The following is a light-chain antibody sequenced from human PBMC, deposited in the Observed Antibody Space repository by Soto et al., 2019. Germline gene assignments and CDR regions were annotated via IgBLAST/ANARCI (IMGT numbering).Light chain of an antibody. J-gene: IGKJ2*01. V-gene: IGKV3-20*01. CDR2: GAS. CDR1: QSVSSSY. CDR3: QQYSSSPYT. Sequence: EIVLTQSPGTLSLSPGERATLSCRASQSVSSSYLAWYQQKPGQAPRLLIYGASSRATDLPDRFSGSGSGTDFTLTISRLEPEDFAMYYCQQYSSSPYTFGQGTKLEIK.